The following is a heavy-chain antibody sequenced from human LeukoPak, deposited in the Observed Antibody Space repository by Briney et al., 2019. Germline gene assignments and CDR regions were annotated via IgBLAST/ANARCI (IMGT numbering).Heavy chain of an antibody. D-gene: IGHD6-19*01. CDR1: GGSISSYY. J-gene: IGHJ5*02. CDR2: IYYSGST. V-gene: IGHV4-59*08. CDR3: ARRAHGIAVAGAWFDP. Sequence: SETLSLTCTVSGGSISSYYWSWTRQPPGRGLEWIGYIYYSGSTNYNPSLKSRVTISVDTSKNQFSLKLSSVTAADTAVYYCARRAHGIAVAGAWFDPWGQGTLVTVSS.